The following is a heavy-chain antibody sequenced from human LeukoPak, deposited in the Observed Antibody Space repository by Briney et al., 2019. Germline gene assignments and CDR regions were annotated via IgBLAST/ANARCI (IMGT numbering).Heavy chain of an antibody. CDR2: ISAYNGNT. D-gene: IGHD3-22*01. J-gene: IGHJ6*02. CDR1: GYTLTRYG. CDR3: ASKVPDSSGYYHIRYYYYGMDV. Sequence: GSSVKVSCKASGYTLTRYGLSWVRQAPGQGLEWVGWISAYNGNTNYTQKLQGRVTMTTDPSTSTAYMEVRSLRSDDTAVYYCASKVPDSSGYYHIRYYYYGMDVWGQGTTVT. V-gene: IGHV1-18*01.